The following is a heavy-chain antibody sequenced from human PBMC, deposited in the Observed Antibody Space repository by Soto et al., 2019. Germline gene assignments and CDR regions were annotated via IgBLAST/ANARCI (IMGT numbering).Heavy chain of an antibody. J-gene: IGHJ4*02. D-gene: IGHD5-12*01. Sequence: QVQLVESGGGVVQPGRSLRLSCAASGFTFSSYGMHWVRQAPGKGLEWVAVIWYDGSNKYYADSVKGRFTISRDNSKNGQDLQMNSLGAEDTAVYYCARKGDQVATIEGIIDYWGQGTLVTVSS. CDR2: IWYDGSNK. CDR1: GFTFSSYG. CDR3: ARKGDQVATIEGIIDY. V-gene: IGHV3-33*01.